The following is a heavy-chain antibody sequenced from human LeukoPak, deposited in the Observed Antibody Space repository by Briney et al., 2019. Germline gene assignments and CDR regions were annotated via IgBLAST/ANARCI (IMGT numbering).Heavy chain of an antibody. CDR1: GVSISSSPSY. D-gene: IGHD2-15*01. V-gene: IGHV4-39*01. CDR2: MYYTGGT. CDR3: ARRPPWWQNPTIDFDI. Sequence: SETLSLTCSVSGVSISSSPSYCGWIRQSPGRGLEWIGSMYYTGGTNYNPSLRIRVTMSVDTSKNQFSLHLSSVTAADTAVYYCARRPPWWQNPTIDFDIWGQGTMVTVSS. J-gene: IGHJ3*02.